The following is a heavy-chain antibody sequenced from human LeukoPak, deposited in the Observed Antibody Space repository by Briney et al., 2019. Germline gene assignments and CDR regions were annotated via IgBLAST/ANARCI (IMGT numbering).Heavy chain of an antibody. V-gene: IGHV3-64*01. CDR2: ISRNGGTT. D-gene: IGHD3-22*01. CDR1: GFSFSAST. Sequence: GGSLRLSCAASGFSFSASTMHWVRQAPGKGLESVSAISRNGGTTYYAKSVKGRFTISRDNSKNTLYLQMDSLRAEDMAVYYCVRVRADYYDSTGYYGPFDFWGQGTLVTVSS. CDR3: VRVRADYYDSTGYYGPFDF. J-gene: IGHJ4*02.